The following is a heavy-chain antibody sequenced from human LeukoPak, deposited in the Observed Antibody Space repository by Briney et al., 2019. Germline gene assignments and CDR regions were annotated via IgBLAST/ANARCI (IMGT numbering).Heavy chain of an antibody. CDR1: GYTFTSYG. D-gene: IGHD5-12*01. Sequence: ASVKVSCKASGYTFTSYGISWVRQAPGQGLEWMGWISAYNGNTNYAQKLQGRVTMTTDTSTSTAYMELRSLRSDDTAVYYCARDLKEVRGYDRGGDYWGQGTLVTVSS. CDR3: ARDLKEVRGYDRGGDY. CDR2: ISAYNGNT. J-gene: IGHJ4*02. V-gene: IGHV1-18*01.